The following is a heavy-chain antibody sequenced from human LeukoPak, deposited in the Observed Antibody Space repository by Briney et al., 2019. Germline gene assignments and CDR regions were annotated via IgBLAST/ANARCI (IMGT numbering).Heavy chain of an antibody. V-gene: IGHV4-34*01. D-gene: IGHD6-19*01. Sequence: SETLSLTCAVYGGSFSGYYWSWIRQPPGKGLEWIGEINHSGSTNYNPSLKSRVTISVDTSKNQFSLKLSSVTAADTAVYYCARLVSIAVTPSFDYWGQGTLVTVSS. CDR3: ARLVSIAVTPSFDY. J-gene: IGHJ4*02. CDR1: GGSFSGYY. CDR2: INHSGST.